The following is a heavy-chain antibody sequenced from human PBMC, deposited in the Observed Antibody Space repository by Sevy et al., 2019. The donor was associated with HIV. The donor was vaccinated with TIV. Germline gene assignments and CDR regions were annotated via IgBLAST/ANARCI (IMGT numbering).Heavy chain of an antibody. Sequence: GGSLRLSCAASGFTFSTYWMSWVRQAPGKGLEWVANIKQDGSEKYYVDSVKGRFTISRDNAKNSLYLQMNSLRAEDTAVYYCAREGNYYDGSGYYSSYYFDSWGQGTLVTVSS. CDR1: GFTFSTYW. CDR2: IKQDGSEK. CDR3: AREGNYYDGSGYYSSYYFDS. D-gene: IGHD3-22*01. J-gene: IGHJ4*02. V-gene: IGHV3-7*01.